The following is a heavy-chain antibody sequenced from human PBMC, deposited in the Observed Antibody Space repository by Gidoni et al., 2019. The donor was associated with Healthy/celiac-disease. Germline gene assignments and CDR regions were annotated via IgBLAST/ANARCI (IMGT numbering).Heavy chain of an antibody. J-gene: IGHJ5*02. CDR1: GGSFSGYY. D-gene: IGHD3-3*01. V-gene: IGHV4-34*01. CDR3: ARGIWSGYYWFDP. Sequence: QVQLQQWGAGLLKPSETLSLTCAVYGGSFSGYYWSWIRQPPGKGLEWIGEINHSGSTNYNPSLKSRVTISVDTSKNQFSLKLSSVTAADTAVYYCARGIWSGYYWFDPWGQGTLVTVSS. CDR2: INHSGST.